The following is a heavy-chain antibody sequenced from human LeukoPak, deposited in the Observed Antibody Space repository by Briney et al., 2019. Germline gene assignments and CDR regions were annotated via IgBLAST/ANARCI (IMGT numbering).Heavy chain of an antibody. V-gene: IGHV3-23*01. D-gene: IGHD3-22*01. CDR2: ISGSGGST. Sequence: GGSLRLSCAASGFTFSSYAMRWVRQAPGEGLEGVSAISGSGGSTYYADSVKGRFTISRDNSKNTLYLQMNSLRAEDTAVYYCVSRGSGYYRYWGQGTLVTVSS. CDR3: VSRGSGYYRY. J-gene: IGHJ4*02. CDR1: GFTFSSYA.